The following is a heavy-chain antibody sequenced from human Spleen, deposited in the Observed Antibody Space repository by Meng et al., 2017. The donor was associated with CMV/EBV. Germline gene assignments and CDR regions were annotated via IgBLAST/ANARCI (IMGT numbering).Heavy chain of an antibody. V-gene: IGHV3-30*03. D-gene: IGHD3-10*01. CDR1: TFNFSRYS. J-gene: IGHJ6*02. CDR3: ARDFIPSGYYGMDV. CDR2: IGYDGSNK. Sequence: GESLKISCAASTFNFSRYSMNWVRQAPGKGLDWVAVIGYDGSNKFYGDSVKGRFTISRDNSNNTLYLQMNSLRSEDTAVYYCARDFIPSGYYGMDVWGQGTTVTVSS.